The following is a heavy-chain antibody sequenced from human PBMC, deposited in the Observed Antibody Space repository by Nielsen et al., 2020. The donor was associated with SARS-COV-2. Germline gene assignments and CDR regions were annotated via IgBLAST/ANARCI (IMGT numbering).Heavy chain of an antibody. D-gene: IGHD6-19*01. CDR2: ISYDGSIK. CDR1: GFTFTNFG. J-gene: IGHJ4*02. CDR3: VRGAVPGTNSLDQ. Sequence: GESLKISCAASGFTFTNFGMHWVRQSPTKGLEWVAMISYDGSIKNYRDSVKGRFSISRDSSKNTLDLQLHSLRDEDTAVYYCVRGAVPGTNSLDQWGQGTLVTVSS. V-gene: IGHV3-30*03.